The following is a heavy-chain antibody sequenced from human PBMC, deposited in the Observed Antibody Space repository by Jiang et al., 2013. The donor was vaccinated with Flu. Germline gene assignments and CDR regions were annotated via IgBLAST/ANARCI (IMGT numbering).Heavy chain of an antibody. D-gene: IGHD2-15*01. CDR3: AHRGRDIVLDY. J-gene: IGHJ4*02. V-gene: IGHV2-5*02. CDR1: GFSLSTSGVG. CDR2: IYWDDDK. Sequence: TQTLTLTCTFSGFSLSTSGVGVGWIRQPPGKALEWLALIYWDDDKFFSPSLKSRLTITKDTSKNQVVLTMTNMDPVDTATYYCAHRGRDIVLDYWGQGTLVTVSS.